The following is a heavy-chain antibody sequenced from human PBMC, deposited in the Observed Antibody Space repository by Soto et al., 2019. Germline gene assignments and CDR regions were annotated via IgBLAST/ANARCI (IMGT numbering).Heavy chain of an antibody. D-gene: IGHD3-3*01. CDR1: GFTFSDYY. Sequence: GGSLRLSCAASGFTFSDYYMSWIRQAPGKGLEWVSYISSSGSTIYYADSVKGRFTISRDNAKNSLYLQMNSLRAEDTAVYYCARVAPYYYDFWSGFLANAFDIWGQGTMVTVSS. J-gene: IGHJ3*02. CDR2: ISSSGSTI. CDR3: ARVAPYYYDFWSGFLANAFDI. V-gene: IGHV3-11*01.